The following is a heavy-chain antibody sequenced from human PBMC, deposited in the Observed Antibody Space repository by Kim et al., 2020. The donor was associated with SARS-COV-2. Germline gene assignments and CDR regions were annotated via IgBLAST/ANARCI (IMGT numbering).Heavy chain of an antibody. J-gene: IGHJ6*03. CDR3: ASRTTEDYYDYMDV. D-gene: IGHD1-1*01. V-gene: IGHV4-4*09. Sequence: NPSLKSRGTIAVDTSKNQFSLKLSSVTAADTAVYYCASRTTEDYYDYMDVWGKGTTVTVSS.